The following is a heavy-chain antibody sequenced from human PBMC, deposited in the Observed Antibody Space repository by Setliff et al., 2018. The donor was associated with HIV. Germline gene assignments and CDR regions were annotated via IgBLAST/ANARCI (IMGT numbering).Heavy chain of an antibody. CDR1: GGSISNSRYY. J-gene: IGHJ4*02. CDR3: STVVTLAYCHDGLCPAFDS. D-gene: IGHD2-8*01. V-gene: IGHV4-61*01. Sequence: PSETLSLTCTVSGGSISNSRYYWSWIRQPPGKGLEWIGSVYYSGSTNYNPSLKSRITISLDTSKSQFSLKLGSVTAADTAVYFCSTVVTLAYCHDGLCPAFDSWGQGALVTVSS. CDR2: VYYSGST.